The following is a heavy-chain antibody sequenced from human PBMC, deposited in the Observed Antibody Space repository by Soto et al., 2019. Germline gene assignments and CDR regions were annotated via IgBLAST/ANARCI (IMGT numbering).Heavy chain of an antibody. CDR2: ISYDGSNK. CDR3: AKDEDSSGYRNWFDP. Sequence: LRLSCAASGFTFSSYGMHWVRQAPGKGLEWVAVISYDGSNKYYADSVKGRFTISRDNSKNTLYLQMNSLRAEDTAVYYCAKDEDSSGYRNWFDPWGQGTLVTVSS. D-gene: IGHD3-22*01. CDR1: GFTFSSYG. V-gene: IGHV3-30*18. J-gene: IGHJ5*02.